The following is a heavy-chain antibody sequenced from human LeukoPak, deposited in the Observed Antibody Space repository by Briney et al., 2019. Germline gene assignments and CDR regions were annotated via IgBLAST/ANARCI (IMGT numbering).Heavy chain of an antibody. CDR3: ALLWFGELWTKDY. J-gene: IGHJ4*02. V-gene: IGHV1-2*06. CDR2: INPKRGGT. Sequence: ASLKVSCKASGYSFTDYYIHWVRQAPGQGLEWMGRINPKRGGTNYAQKFQGRVTLTRDTSISTAHMELSRLTSDDTAVYYCALLWFGELWTKDYWGQGTLVTVSS. CDR1: GYSFTDYY. D-gene: IGHD3-10*01.